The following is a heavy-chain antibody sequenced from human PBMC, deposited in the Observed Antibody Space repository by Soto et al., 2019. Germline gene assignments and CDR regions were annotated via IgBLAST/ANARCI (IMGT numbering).Heavy chain of an antibody. CDR3: AKDITVTPAWYYGMDV. J-gene: IGHJ6*02. Sequence: GGSLRLSCAASGFTFSSYGMHWVRQAPGKGLEWVAVISYDGSNKYYADSVKGRFTISRDNSKNTLYLQMNSLRAEDTAVYYCAKDITVTPAWYYGMDVWGQGTTVTVSS. D-gene: IGHD1-20*01. CDR1: GFTFSSYG. V-gene: IGHV3-30*18. CDR2: ISYDGSNK.